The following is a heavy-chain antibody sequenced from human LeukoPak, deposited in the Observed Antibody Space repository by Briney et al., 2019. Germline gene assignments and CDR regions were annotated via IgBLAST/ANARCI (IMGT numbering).Heavy chain of an antibody. CDR1: GGSFSGYY. Sequence: SETLSLTCAVYGGSFSGYYWSWIRQPPGKGLEWIGEINHSGSTNYNPSLKSRVTISVDTSKNQFSLKLSSVTAADTAVYYCARVYSSSWYVSWFDPWGQGTLVTVSS. CDR3: ARVYSSSWYVSWFDP. V-gene: IGHV4-34*01. J-gene: IGHJ5*02. CDR2: INHSGST. D-gene: IGHD6-13*01.